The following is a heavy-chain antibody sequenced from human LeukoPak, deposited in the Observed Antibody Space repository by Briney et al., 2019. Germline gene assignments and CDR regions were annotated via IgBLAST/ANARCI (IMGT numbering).Heavy chain of an antibody. Sequence: PGGSLRLSCAASGFTFSSYAMSWVRQAPGKGLESVSAISGSGGSTYYADSVKGRFTISRDNSKNTLYLQMNSLRAEDTAVYYCAKDPYDFWSGYFWRWFDPWGQGTLVTVSS. CDR1: GFTFSSYA. CDR2: ISGSGGST. CDR3: AKDPYDFWSGYFWRWFDP. V-gene: IGHV3-23*01. J-gene: IGHJ5*02. D-gene: IGHD3-3*01.